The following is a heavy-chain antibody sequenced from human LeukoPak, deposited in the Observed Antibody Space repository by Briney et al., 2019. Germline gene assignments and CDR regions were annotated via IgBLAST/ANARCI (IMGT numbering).Heavy chain of an antibody. CDR2: IYYTGNT. J-gene: IGHJ5*02. D-gene: IGHD6-13*01. V-gene: IGHV4-30-4*07. CDR1: GGSISSGGYS. Sequence: PSETLSLTCAVSGGSISSGGYSWSWIRQPPGKAMEFIAYIYYTGNTYFNPSLKSRVTISVDTSKNQFSLKLSSVAAADTAVYYCARVLAAAGNNWFDPWGQGTLVTVSS. CDR3: ARVLAAAGNNWFDP.